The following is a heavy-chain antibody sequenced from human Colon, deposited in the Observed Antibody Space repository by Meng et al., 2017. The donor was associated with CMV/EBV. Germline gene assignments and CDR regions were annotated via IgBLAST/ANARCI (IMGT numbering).Heavy chain of an antibody. J-gene: IGHJ4*02. Sequence: SETLSLTCTVSGASLSSDDYFWAWIRQPPGKGLEWIGYIYYSGTTDYNPSLKRRVTISVDTSKNQFSLNLTSVTAADTAVYYCARVVSTAGEAVDWGQGTLVTVSS. D-gene: IGHD5/OR15-5a*01. V-gene: IGHV4-61*08. CDR1: GASLSSDDYF. CDR2: IYYSGTT. CDR3: ARVVSTAGEAVD.